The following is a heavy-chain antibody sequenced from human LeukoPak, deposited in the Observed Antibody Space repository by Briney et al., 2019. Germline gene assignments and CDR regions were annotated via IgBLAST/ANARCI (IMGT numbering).Heavy chain of an antibody. D-gene: IGHD3-10*02. J-gene: IGHJ6*03. Sequence: GGSLRLSCATSGFSFSTYAMSWVRQAPGKGLEWVSAISSSATSTYYADSVKGRFTISRDNAKNSLYLQMNSLRAEDTAVCYCAELGITMIGGVWGKGTTVTIS. CDR1: GFSFSTYA. V-gene: IGHV3-48*03. CDR3: AELGITMIGGV. CDR2: ISSSATST.